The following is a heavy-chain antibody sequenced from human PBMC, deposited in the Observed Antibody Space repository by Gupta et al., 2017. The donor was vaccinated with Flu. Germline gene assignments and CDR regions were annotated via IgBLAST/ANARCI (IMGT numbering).Heavy chain of an antibody. V-gene: IGHV1-69*06. CDR2: IIPIFGTT. CDR3: ARNYYGSGTYWSDAFDI. J-gene: IGHJ3*02. CDR1: GVTFSSYA. D-gene: IGHD3-10*01. Sequence: QGQLVQSGAEVRKPGSSVKVSCKASGVTFSSYAISWVRQAPGQGLEWMGGIIPIFGTTNYAQKFQGRVTVTADKSASTAYMELSSLRSEDTAMYYCARNYYGSGTYWSDAFDIWGQGTVVTVSP.